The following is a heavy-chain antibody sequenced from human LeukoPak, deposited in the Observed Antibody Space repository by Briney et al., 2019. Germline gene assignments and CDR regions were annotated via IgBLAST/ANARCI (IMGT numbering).Heavy chain of an antibody. CDR1: GFTFSSYS. D-gene: IGHD6-6*01. V-gene: IGHV3-48*01. J-gene: IGHJ4*02. CDR2: ISSSSSTI. CDR3: ARGRYSSSSEFDY. Sequence: GGSLRLSCAASGFTFSSYSMNWVRQAPGKGLEWVSYISSSSSTIYYADSVKGRFTISRDNAKNSLYLQMNSLRAEDTAAYYCARGRYSSSSEFDYWGQGTLVTVSS.